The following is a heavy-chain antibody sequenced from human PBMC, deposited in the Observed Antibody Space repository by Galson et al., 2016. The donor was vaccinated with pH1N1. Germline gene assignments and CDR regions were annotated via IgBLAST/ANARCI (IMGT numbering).Heavy chain of an antibody. Sequence: SLRLSCAASEFTFSSYSMNWVRQGPGEGLEWVSYISSSGSYKNYADSVKGRFTISRDNVKNSLYLQMNSLRAEDTAIYYCATYCISTTCYEGSFDYWGQGTLVTVSS. CDR2: ISSSGSYK. CDR3: ATYCISTTCYEGSFDY. J-gene: IGHJ4*02. CDR1: EFTFSSYS. D-gene: IGHD2-2*01. V-gene: IGHV3-21*01.